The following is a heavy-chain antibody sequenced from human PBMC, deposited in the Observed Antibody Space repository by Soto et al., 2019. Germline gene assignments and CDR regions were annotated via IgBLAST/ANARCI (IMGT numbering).Heavy chain of an antibody. CDR3: AREYCSGDSCYFIGL. D-gene: IGHD2-15*01. CDR2: ISSSSSYM. V-gene: IGHV3-21*01. CDR1: GFSFSSYS. Sequence: GGSLRLSCAASGFSFSSYSMNWVRQAPGKGLEWVSYISSSSSYMDSIESVKGRFTISRDNAKNSLYLQMNSLRAEDTAIYYCAREYCSGDSCYFIGLWGQGTLVTVSS. J-gene: IGHJ4*02.